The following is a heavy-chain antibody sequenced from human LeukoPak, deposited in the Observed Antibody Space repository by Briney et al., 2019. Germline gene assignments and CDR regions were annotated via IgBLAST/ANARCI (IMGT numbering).Heavy chain of an antibody. J-gene: IGHJ4*02. CDR1: GGSLSANY. V-gene: IGHV4-34*01. Sequence: SETLSLTCAVHGGSLSANYWTWNRQPPGKGLEWVGEINHEGNTNYNPSLKSRVTVSIDTTKNQFSLKLTSVTATDTAVYYCASARFDSWGQGTLVTVSS. CDR2: INHEGNT. CDR3: ASARFDS.